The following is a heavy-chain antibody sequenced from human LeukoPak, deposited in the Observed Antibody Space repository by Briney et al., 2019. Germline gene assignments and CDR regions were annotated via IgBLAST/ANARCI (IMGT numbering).Heavy chain of an antibody. V-gene: IGHV1-2*02. J-gene: IGHJ3*02. D-gene: IGHD2-15*01. Sequence: ASVKVSCKASGYTFTGYYMHWVRQAPGQGLEWMGWINPNSGGTNYAQKFQGRVTTTRDTSISTAYMELSRLRSDDTAVYYCARVLQYCSGGSCYSGVVRAFDIRGQGTMVTVSS. CDR3: ARVLQYCSGGSCYSGVVRAFDI. CDR1: GYTFTGYY. CDR2: INPNSGGT.